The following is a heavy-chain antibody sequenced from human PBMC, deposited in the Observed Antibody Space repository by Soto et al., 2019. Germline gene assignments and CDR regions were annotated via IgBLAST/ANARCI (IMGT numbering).Heavy chain of an antibody. CDR2: IYPGDSDT. D-gene: IGHD6-13*01. CDR3: ATLHNRRAAAGTYNYYCMDV. CDR1: GYSFTSYW. Sequence: GESLKISCKGSGYSFTSYWIGWVRQMPGKGLEWMGIIYPGDSDTRYSPSFQGQVTISADMSISTAYLQWSSLQASDTAMYYCATLHNRRAAAGTYNYYCMDVWGQGTTVTVSS. J-gene: IGHJ6*02. V-gene: IGHV5-51*01.